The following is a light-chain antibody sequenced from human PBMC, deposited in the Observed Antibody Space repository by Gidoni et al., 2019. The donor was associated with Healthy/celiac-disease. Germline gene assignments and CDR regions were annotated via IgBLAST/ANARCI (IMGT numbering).Light chain of an antibody. V-gene: IGKV1-39*01. CDR1: QSISSY. CDR3: QQSYSTPQYT. Sequence: IPMTQSPSSLSASVGDRVTITCRARQSISSYLNWYQKKPGKAPKLLIDAASSLQSGVPSRCSGRGSGTDFTLTISSLQPEDFATYYCQQSYSTPQYTFGQGTKLEIK. J-gene: IGKJ2*01. CDR2: AAS.